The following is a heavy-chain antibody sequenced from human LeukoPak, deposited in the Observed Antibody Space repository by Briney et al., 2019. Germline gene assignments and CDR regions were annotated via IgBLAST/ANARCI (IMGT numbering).Heavy chain of an antibody. J-gene: IGHJ4*02. CDR2: IYYSGST. D-gene: IGHD3-22*01. CDR3: ASGPWYYYDSSGYFDY. V-gene: IGHV4-61*01. Sequence: PSETLSLTCTVSGGSVSSGSYYWSWIRQPPGKGLEWIGYIYYSGSTNYNPSLKSRVTISVDTSKNQFSLKLSSMTAADTAVYYCASGPWYYYDSSGYFDYWGQGTLVTVSS. CDR1: GGSVSSGSYY.